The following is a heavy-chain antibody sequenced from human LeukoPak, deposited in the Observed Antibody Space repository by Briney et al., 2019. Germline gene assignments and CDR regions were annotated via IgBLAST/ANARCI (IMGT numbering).Heavy chain of an antibody. CDR1: GFTFSSYG. Sequence: PGGSLRLSCAASGFTFSSYGMHWVRQAPGKGLEWVANIKQDGTEIYYVDSVKGRFTISRDNAKNSLYLQMNSLRAEDTAVYYCAREYHHKYNWNDEYYFDYWGQGTLVTVSS. V-gene: IGHV3-7*01. CDR3: AREYHHKYNWNDEYYFDY. D-gene: IGHD1-20*01. CDR2: IKQDGTEI. J-gene: IGHJ4*02.